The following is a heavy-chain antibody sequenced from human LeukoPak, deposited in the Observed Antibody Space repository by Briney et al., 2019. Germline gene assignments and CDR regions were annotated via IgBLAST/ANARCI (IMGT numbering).Heavy chain of an antibody. CDR2: IRSKANSYAT. CDR3: TRQGYYYDSSGYSTSYYYYGMDV. V-gene: IGHV3-73*01. D-gene: IGHD3-22*01. J-gene: IGHJ6*02. CDR1: GFTFSGSA. Sequence: GGSLRLSCAASGFTFSGSAMHWVRQASGKGLEWVGRIRSKANSYATAYAASVRGRFTISRDDSKNTAYLQMNSLKTEDTAVYYCTRQGYYYDSSGYSTSYYYYGMDVWGQGTTVTVSS.